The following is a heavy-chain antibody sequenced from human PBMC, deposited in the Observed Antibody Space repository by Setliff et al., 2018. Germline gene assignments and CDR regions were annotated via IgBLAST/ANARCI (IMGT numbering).Heavy chain of an antibody. CDR3: ARVSVFRGLYSGSYVSYFDL. V-gene: IGHV4-4*02. J-gene: IGHJ2*01. CDR2: IYHSGTT. D-gene: IGHD1-26*01. CDR1: GGSISSPNW. Sequence: SETLSLTCAVSGGSISSPNWWNWVRQPPGKGLEWIGEIYHSGTTNYNPSLKSRVTMSVDKSRNQFSLRLTSVTAADTAVYYCARVSVFRGLYSGSYVSYFDLWGRG.